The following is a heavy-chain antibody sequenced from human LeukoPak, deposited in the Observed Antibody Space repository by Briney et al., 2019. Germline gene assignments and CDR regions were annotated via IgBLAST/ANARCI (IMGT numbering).Heavy chain of an antibody. Sequence: SQTLSLTCTVSGGSISSSSYYWGWIRQPPGKGPEWIGSIYYSGSTNYNPSLKSRVTISVDTSKNQFSLKLSSVTAADTAVYYCARDQGIIKRGAFDIWGQGTMVTVSS. V-gene: IGHV4-39*07. CDR1: GGSISSSSYY. CDR3: ARDQGIIKRGAFDI. D-gene: IGHD3-16*01. J-gene: IGHJ3*02. CDR2: IYYSGST.